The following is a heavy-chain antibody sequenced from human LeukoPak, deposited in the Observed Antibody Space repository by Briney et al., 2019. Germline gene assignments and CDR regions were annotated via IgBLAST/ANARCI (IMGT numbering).Heavy chain of an antibody. CDR3: AHRIAAAGTVFDY. J-gene: IGHJ4*02. Sequence: TLSLTCTVSGDSVSIYYWSWIRQPPGKALEWLALIYWNDDKRYSPSLKSRLTITKDTTKNQVVLTMTDMDPVDTATYYCAHRIAAAGTVFDYWGQGTLVTVSS. V-gene: IGHV2-5*01. D-gene: IGHD6-13*01. CDR1: GDSVSIYYW. CDR2: IYWNDDK.